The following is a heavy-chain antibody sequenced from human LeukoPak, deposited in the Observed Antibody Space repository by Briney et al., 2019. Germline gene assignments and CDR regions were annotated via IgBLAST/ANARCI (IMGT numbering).Heavy chain of an antibody. CDR2: FYYNGLT. CDR1: GDSISSSY. Sequence: PSETLSLTCSVSGDSISSSYWSWIRQPPGKGLEWIGYFYYNGLTNYNPSLKSRITILIDTSKNHFSLKLTSVTAADTAMYYCARIDSRYGVYPFDSWGQGTLVTVSS. D-gene: IGHD4-17*01. V-gene: IGHV4-59*01. CDR3: ARIDSRYGVYPFDS. J-gene: IGHJ4*02.